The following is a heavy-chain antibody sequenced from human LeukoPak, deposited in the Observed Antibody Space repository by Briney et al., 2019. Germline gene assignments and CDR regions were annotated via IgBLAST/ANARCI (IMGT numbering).Heavy chain of an antibody. CDR2: IDWDDDK. V-gene: IGHV2-70*01. Sequence: SGPALVKPTQTLTLTCTFSGFSLTTSGMCVSWIRQPPGKALEWLALIDWDDDKSYSTSLKTRLTISKDTSKNQVVLTMTNMDPVDTVTYYCARGSSHGFDYWGQGTLVTVSS. CDR3: ARGSSHGFDY. J-gene: IGHJ4*02. CDR1: GFSLTTSGMC.